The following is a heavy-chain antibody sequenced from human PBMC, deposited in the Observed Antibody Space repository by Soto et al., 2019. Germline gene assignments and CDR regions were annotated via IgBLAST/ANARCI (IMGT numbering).Heavy chain of an antibody. D-gene: IGHD3-16*01. CDR3: TTYFSPGVGGYCYYRMDV. J-gene: IGHJ6*02. CDR2: IKSKTDGGTT. V-gene: IGHV3-15*07. Sequence: VQLVESGGGLVKPGGSLRLSCAASGFTFSNAWMNWVRQAPGKGLEWVGRIKSKTDGGTTDYAAPVKGRFTISRDDSNNTLYLQMNSLKTEDTAVYYRTTYFSPGVGGYCYYRMDVWGQGTTVTVYS. CDR1: GFTFSNAW.